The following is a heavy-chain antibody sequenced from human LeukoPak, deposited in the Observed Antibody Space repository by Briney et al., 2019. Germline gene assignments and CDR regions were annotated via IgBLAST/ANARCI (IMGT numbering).Heavy chain of an antibody. J-gene: IGHJ4*02. D-gene: IGHD1-14*01. CDR2: ISGSGGNT. CDR1: GLTFSRYA. V-gene: IGHV3-23*01. CDR3: AKAGWTGHYFDY. Sequence: GGSLTLFCTPSGLTFSRYAMSCPRQAPGEALEWASDISGSGGNTYYADSLNGRFTISRDNSKNTLYLQMNSLRAEDTAVYYCAKAGWTGHYFDYWGQGTLVTVSS.